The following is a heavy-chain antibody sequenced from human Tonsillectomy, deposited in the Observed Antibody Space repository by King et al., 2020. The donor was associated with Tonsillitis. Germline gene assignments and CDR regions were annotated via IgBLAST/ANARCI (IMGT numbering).Heavy chain of an antibody. Sequence: QLVQSGAEVKKPGASVKVSCKASGYTFTSYGISWVRQAPGQGLEWMGWISAYNGNTKYAQKLQGRVTMTTDTSTSTAYMELRSLRSDDTAVYYCAREHRKAVAARRGDFDYWGQGTLVTVSS. D-gene: IGHD6-6*01. CDR3: AREHRKAVAARRGDFDY. CDR2: ISAYNGNT. V-gene: IGHV1-18*01. J-gene: IGHJ4*02. CDR1: GYTFTSYG.